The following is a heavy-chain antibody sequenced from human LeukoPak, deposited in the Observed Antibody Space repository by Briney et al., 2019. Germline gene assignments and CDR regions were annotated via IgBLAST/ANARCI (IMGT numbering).Heavy chain of an antibody. CDR3: ARVRPGSSGSYYRTS. D-gene: IGHD3-22*01. V-gene: IGHV3-11*04. J-gene: IGHJ4*02. CDR2: ITSGGGFK. CDR1: GFPFSDFH. Sequence: GGSLRLSCVVAGFPFSDFHMSWIRQAPGKGREWVSYITSGGGFKYYADSVKGRFSISRDDSKNSVFLPMNSLRVEDTAVYYCARVRPGSSGSYYRTSWGQGTLVTVSS.